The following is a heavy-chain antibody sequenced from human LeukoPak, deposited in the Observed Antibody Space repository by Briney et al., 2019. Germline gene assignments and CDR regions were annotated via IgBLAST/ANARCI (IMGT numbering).Heavy chain of an antibody. CDR1: GYTFTSYY. CDR2: INPSGGST. Sequence: ASVKVSCKASGYTFTSYYMHSVRQAPGQGLEWMGIINPSGGSTSYAQKFQGRVTMTRDTSTSTVYMELSSLRSEDTAVYYCARDREMATIRSRGYYYYYMDVGGKGTTVTVSS. CDR3: ARDREMATIRSRGYYYYYMDV. J-gene: IGHJ6*03. V-gene: IGHV1-46*01. D-gene: IGHD5-24*01.